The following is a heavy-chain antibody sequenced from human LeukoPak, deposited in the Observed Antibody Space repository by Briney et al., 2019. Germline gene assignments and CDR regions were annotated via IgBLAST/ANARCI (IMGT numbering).Heavy chain of an antibody. CDR3: AREPPFIIGTTFFDY. D-gene: IGHD1-20*01. Sequence: GGSLRLSCAASGFTFSSYSMNWVRQAPGKGLEWVSSISTSSTYIYYADSVKGRFTISRDNAKNSLYLQMNSRRAEDTAVYYCAREPPFIIGTTFFDYWGQGTLVTVSS. CDR2: ISTSSTYI. V-gene: IGHV3-21*01. J-gene: IGHJ4*02. CDR1: GFTFSSYS.